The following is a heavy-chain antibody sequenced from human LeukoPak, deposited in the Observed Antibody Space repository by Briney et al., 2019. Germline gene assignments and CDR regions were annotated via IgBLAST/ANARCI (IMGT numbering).Heavy chain of an antibody. CDR3: ARHGGRYAGLSYFDY. J-gene: IGHJ4*02. V-gene: IGHV4-38-2*01. D-gene: IGHD3-16*01. CDR1: GYSISSGYY. Sequence: SETPSLTCAVSGYSISSGYYWGWSRQRPGKGVEGSGRNYHSGSTYYNPSLKSRVTISVDTSKNQFSLKLSSVTAADTAVYYCARHGGRYAGLSYFDYWGQGTLVTVSS. CDR2: NYHSGST.